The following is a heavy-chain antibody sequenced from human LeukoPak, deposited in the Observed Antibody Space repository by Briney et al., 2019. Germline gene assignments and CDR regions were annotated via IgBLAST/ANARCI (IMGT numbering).Heavy chain of an antibody. V-gene: IGHV1-18*01. J-gene: IGHJ6*03. CDR3: ARGAKIHLWLPFYYYMDV. CDR2: ISAYNGNT. Sequence: ASVKVSCKASGYTFTSYGISWVRQAPGQGLEWMGWISAYNGNTKYAQKLQGRVTMTTDTSTSTAYMELRSLRSDDTAVYYCARGAKIHLWLPFYYYMDVWGKGTTVTVSS. D-gene: IGHD5-18*01. CDR1: GYTFTSYG.